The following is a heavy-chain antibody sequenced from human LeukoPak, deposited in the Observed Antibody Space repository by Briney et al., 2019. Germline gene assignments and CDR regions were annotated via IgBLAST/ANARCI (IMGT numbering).Heavy chain of an antibody. CDR1: GYTFTGYY. CDR3: ARAHPNDYYGMDV. V-gene: IGHV1-2*02. CDR2: INPNSGGT. J-gene: IGHJ6*02. Sequence: ASVKVSCKASGYTFTGYYMHWVRQAPGQGLEWMGWINPNSGGTSYAQKFQGRVTMTRDTSISTAYMELSRLRSDDTAVYYCARAHPNDYYGMDVWGQGTTVTVSS.